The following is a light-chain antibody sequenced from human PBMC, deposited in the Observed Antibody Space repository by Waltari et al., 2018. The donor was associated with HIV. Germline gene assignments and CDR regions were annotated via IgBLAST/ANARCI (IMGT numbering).Light chain of an antibody. CDR3: CSYARSGIP. CDR1: SSDVGRYKL. CDR2: EVS. J-gene: IGLJ2*01. V-gene: IGLV2-23*02. Sequence: QSALTQPASVSGSFGQSITISCTRTSSDVGRYKLVSWYQYHPGKAPKLIIYEVSKRPSGVSNRFSGSKSGNTASLTVSGLQAEDEAHYYCCSYARSGIPFGGGTKLTVL.